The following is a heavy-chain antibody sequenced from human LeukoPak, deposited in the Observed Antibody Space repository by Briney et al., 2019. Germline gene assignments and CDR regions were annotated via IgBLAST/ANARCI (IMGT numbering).Heavy chain of an antibody. CDR1: GFTFRNHW. Sequence: GGSLRLSCAASGFTFRNHWMHWVRQAPGKGLEWVSGIENDGSSTTYADSVKGRVTISRDNAENTVYLHLNSLRAEDTAVYYCTKDPNGDYVGAFDPWGQGTLVTVSS. J-gene: IGHJ5*02. CDR2: IENDGSST. V-gene: IGHV3-74*03. D-gene: IGHD4-17*01. CDR3: TKDPNGDYVGAFDP.